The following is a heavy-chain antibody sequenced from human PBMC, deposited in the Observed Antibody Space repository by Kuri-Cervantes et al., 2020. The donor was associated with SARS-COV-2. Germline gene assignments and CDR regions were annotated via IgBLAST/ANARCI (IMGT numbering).Heavy chain of an antibody. CDR1: GFTFSSYE. CDR3: ATTYSSGWYGGY. D-gene: IGHD6-19*01. J-gene: IGHJ4*02. V-gene: IGHV3-48*03. CDR2: ISSSGSTI. Sequence: GESLKISCAAPGFTFSSYEMNWVRQAPGKGLEWVSYISSSGSTIYYADSVKGRFTISRDNSKNTLYLQMNSLRAKDTAVYYCATTYSSGWYGGYWGQGTLVTVSS.